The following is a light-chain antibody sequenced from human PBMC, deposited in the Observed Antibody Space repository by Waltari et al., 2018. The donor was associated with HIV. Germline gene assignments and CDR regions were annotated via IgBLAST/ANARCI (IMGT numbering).Light chain of an antibody. CDR3: ATWNDSLSGYV. CDR1: SSNIGRNY. V-gene: IGLV1-47*01. Sequence: QSVLTQPPSASGTPGQRVTIPCSGSSSNIGRNYVYWYQQLPGTAPKLLIYRNNQRPSGVPDRFSDSKSGTSASLAISGLRSEDEADYYCATWNDSLSGYVFGTGTKVTV. CDR2: RNN. J-gene: IGLJ1*01.